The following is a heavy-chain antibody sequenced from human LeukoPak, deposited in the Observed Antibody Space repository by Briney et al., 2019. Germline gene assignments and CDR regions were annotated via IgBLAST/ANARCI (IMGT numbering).Heavy chain of an antibody. CDR3: AKDIEVNWFGELLPYYFDY. D-gene: IGHD3-10*01. CDR1: GFTFSSYA. J-gene: IGHJ4*02. Sequence: QTGGSLRLSCAASGFTFSSYAMSWVRQAPGKGLEWVSAISGSGGSTYYADSVKGRFTISRDNSKNTLYLQMNSLRAEDTAVYYCAKDIEVNWFGELLPYYFDYWGQGTLVTVSS. CDR2: ISGSGGST. V-gene: IGHV3-23*01.